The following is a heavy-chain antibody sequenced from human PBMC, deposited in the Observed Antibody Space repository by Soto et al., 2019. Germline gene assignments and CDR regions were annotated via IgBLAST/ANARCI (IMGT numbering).Heavy chain of an antibody. CDR2: ISYDGSNK. Sequence: GGSLRLSCAASGFTFSSYAMHWVRQAPGKGLGWVAVISYDGSNKYYADSVKGRFTISRDNSKNTLYLQMNSLRAEDTAVYYCARDDVDTAMVIDYWGQGTLVTVSS. V-gene: IGHV3-30-3*01. CDR1: GFTFSSYA. J-gene: IGHJ4*02. D-gene: IGHD5-18*01. CDR3: ARDDVDTAMVIDY.